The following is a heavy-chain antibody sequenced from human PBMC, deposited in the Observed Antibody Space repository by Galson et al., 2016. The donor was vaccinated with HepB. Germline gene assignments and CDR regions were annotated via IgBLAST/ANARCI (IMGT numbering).Heavy chain of an antibody. Sequence: SLRLSCAASGFIFSGYWMHWVRQVPGKGLVWVSRIKSDGSSRTYADSVKGRFTISRDNAKSTLYLQMNSLRAGDTAVYYCARDETYCSGGSCYDGQLFDYWGQGTLVTVSS. V-gene: IGHV3-74*01. CDR2: IKSDGSSR. J-gene: IGHJ4*02. CDR3: ARDETYCSGGSCYDGQLFDY. D-gene: IGHD2-15*01. CDR1: GFIFSGYW.